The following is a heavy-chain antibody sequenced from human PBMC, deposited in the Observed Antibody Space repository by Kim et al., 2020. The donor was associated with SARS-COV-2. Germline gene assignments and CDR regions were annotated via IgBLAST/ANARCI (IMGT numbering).Heavy chain of an antibody. Sequence: AYSVKGRFTTSRDNYKNTLYLQMNSLRAEDTAVYYCAKDRHSSSWGYFDYWGQGTLVTVSS. J-gene: IGHJ4*02. CDR3: AKDRHSSSWGYFDY. V-gene: IGHV3-30*02. D-gene: IGHD6-13*01.